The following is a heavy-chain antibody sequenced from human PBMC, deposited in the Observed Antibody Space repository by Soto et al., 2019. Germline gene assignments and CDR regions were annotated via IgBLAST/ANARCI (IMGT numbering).Heavy chain of an antibody. Sequence: RRPPGKGLEWIGEINHSGSTNYNPSLKSRVTISVDTSKNQFSLKLSSVTAADTAVYYCARGGRGYSGYEFDYWGQGTLVTVS. CDR3: ARGGRGYSGYEFDY. J-gene: IGHJ4*02. V-gene: IGHV4-34*01. D-gene: IGHD5-12*01. CDR2: INHSGST.